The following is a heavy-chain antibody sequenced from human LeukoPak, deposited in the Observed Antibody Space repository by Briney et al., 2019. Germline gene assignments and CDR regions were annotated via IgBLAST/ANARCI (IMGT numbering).Heavy chain of an antibody. V-gene: IGHV3-30-3*01. CDR1: GFTFSSYA. D-gene: IGHD3-3*01. J-gene: IGHJ4*02. CDR3: ARTHIPQYDFWTASI. Sequence: GGSLRLSCAASGFTFSSYAMHWVRQAPGKGLEWVAVISYDGSNKYYADSVKGRFTISRDNSKNTLYLQMDSLRVEDTAVYYCARTHIPQYDFWTASIWGQGTLVAVSS. CDR2: ISYDGSNK.